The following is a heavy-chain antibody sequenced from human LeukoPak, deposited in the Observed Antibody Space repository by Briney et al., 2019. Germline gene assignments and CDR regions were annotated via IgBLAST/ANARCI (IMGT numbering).Heavy chain of an antibody. CDR2: IRDDGINK. D-gene: IGHD3-3*01. Sequence: GKSLRLSCAASGFIFSSYGMHWVRQAPGEGLEWVAFIRDDGINKYYADSVKGRFTISRDNSKNTLYLQMNSLRAEDTAVYYCAKISGTWSGYYSFDYWGQGTLVTVSS. V-gene: IGHV3-30*02. J-gene: IGHJ4*02. CDR1: GFIFSSYG. CDR3: AKISGTWSGYYSFDY.